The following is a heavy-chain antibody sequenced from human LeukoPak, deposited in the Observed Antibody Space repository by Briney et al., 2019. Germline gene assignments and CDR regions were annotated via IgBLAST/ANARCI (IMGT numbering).Heavy chain of an antibody. CDR1: GGSFSGYY. CDR2: INHSGST. Sequence: SEALSLTCAVYGGSFSGYYWSWIRQPPGKGLEWIGEINHSGSTNYNPSLKSRVTISVDTSKNQFSLKLSSVTAADTAVYYCARTPLRYFDWLSSNYFDYWGQGTLVTVSS. J-gene: IGHJ4*02. CDR3: ARTPLRYFDWLSSNYFDY. D-gene: IGHD3-9*01. V-gene: IGHV4-34*01.